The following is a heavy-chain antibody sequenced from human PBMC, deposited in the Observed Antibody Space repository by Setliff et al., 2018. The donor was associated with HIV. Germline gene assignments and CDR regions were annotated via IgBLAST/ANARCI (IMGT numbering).Heavy chain of an antibody. CDR3: ARLLVAGMLFDY. CDR1: GGSVNSKTNY. V-gene: IGHV4-39*01. D-gene: IGHD2-15*01. CDR2: VYYGGDT. J-gene: IGHJ4*02. Sequence: SETLSLTCTVSGGSVNSKTNYWGWLRQPPGKGLEWIGTVYYGGDTYYNPSLKSRVTISVDTSKNRFSLKLNSVTAADTAVYYCARLLVAGMLFDYWGQGTLVTVSS.